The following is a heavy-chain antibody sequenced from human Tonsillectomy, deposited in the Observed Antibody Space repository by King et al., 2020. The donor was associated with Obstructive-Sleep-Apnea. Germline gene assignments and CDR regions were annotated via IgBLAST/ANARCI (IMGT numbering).Heavy chain of an antibody. V-gene: IGHV3-48*04. Sequence: VQLVESGGGLVQPGGSLRLSCAASGFTFSSYSMNWVRQAPGKGLGCGSYISSISSTIYYADFVKGRFTISRDNAKNSLYLQMNSLRAEDTAVYYCAREWIAAAGTGIDYWGQGTLVTVSS. CDR2: ISSISSTI. J-gene: IGHJ4*02. D-gene: IGHD6-13*01. CDR1: GFTFSSYS. CDR3: AREWIAAAGTGIDY.